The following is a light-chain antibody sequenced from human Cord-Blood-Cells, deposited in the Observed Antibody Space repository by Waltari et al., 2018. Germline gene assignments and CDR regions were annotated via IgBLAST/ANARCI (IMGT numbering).Light chain of an antibody. V-gene: IGKV1-39*01. CDR1: QRISSY. Sequence: DIQMTPPPSSLSASVGARVTITCRASQRISSYLNWYQQKPGKAPKLLIYAASSLQSGVPSRFSGSGSGTDFTLTISSLQPEDFATYYCQQSYSTPFSLGPGTKVDIK. J-gene: IGKJ3*01. CDR2: AAS. CDR3: QQSYSTPFS.